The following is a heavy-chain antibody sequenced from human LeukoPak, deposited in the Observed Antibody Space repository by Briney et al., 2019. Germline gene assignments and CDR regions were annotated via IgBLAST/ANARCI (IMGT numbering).Heavy chain of an antibody. CDR2: FDPEDGET. Sequence: GASVKVSCKVSGYTLTELSMHWVRQAPGKGLEWMGGFDPEDGETIYAQKFQGRVTMTEDTSTDTAYMELSSLRSEDTAVYYCATPPGITGTYGTDYYGMDVWGRGTTVTVSS. CDR3: ATPPGITGTYGTDYYGMDV. D-gene: IGHD1-7*01. CDR1: GYTLTELS. V-gene: IGHV1-24*01. J-gene: IGHJ6*02.